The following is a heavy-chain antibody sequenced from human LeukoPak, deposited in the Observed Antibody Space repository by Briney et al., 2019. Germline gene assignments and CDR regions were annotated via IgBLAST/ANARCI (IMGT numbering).Heavy chain of an antibody. CDR3: ARAYSSGFNY. D-gene: IGHD6-19*01. Sequence: GRSLRLSCAASGFTFSSYGMHWVRQAPGKGLEWVAVISYDGSNKYYADSVKGRFTISRDNAKNTLYLQMNSLRAEDTAVYYCARAYSSGFNYWGQGTLVTVSS. J-gene: IGHJ4*02. V-gene: IGHV3-30*03. CDR1: GFTFSSYG. CDR2: ISYDGSNK.